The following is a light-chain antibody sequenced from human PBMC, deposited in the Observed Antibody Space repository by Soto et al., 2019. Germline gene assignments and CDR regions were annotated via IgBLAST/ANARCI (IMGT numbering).Light chain of an antibody. CDR2: EVN. J-gene: IGLJ2*01. CDR3: TSTSTKYFVIL. CDR1: SSDICHADR. V-gene: IGLV2-18*02. Sequence: QSVLTQPPSVSGSPGPSVTISCTGTSSDICHADRVSWYQQSPGTAPKLMIYEVNNRPSGVPDRFSGSKSGNTASLTISGLQPEDEADYYCTSTSTKYFVILFGGGTTLTV.